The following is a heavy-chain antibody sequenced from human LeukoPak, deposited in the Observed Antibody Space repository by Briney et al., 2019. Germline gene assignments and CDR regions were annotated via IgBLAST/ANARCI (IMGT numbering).Heavy chain of an antibody. CDR2: INSDGSWT. J-gene: IGHJ4*02. D-gene: IGHD2/OR15-2a*01. V-gene: IGHV3-74*01. CDR1: GNYW. Sequence: GGSLRLSCAASGNYWMHWVRQAPGKGLVWVSHINSDGSWTGYADSVKGRFTISKDNAKNTVYLQMNSLRAEDTAVYYCVSFYETHWGRGTLVTVSS. CDR3: VSFYETH.